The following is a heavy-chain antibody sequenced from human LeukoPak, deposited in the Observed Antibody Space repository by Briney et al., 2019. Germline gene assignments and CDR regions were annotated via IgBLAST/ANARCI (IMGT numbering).Heavy chain of an antibody. J-gene: IGHJ4*02. V-gene: IGHV3-48*04. CDR3: ARWEGSQRVYYFDY. Sequence: GGSLRLSCAASGFSFSGYSMNWVRQAPGKGLDWVSYISSGSRTIFYADSVKGRFTISRDNAKNSLYLQMNSLRAEDTAVYYCARWEGSQRVYYFDYWGQGTLVTVSS. D-gene: IGHD1-26*01. CDR1: GFSFSGYS. CDR2: ISSGSRTI.